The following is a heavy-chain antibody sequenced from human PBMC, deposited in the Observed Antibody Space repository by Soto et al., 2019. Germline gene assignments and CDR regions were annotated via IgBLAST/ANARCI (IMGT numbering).Heavy chain of an antibody. CDR2: ISYDGSNK. J-gene: IGHJ4*02. Sequence: QVQLVESGGGVVQPGRSLRLSCAASGFTFSSYAMHWVRQAPGKGLEWVAVISYDGSNKYYADSVKGRFTISRDNSKNTLYLHMNSLRAEDTAVYYCARGLYSYFSRNYDPFVVPGYWGQGTLVTVSS. CDR3: ARGLYSYFSRNYDPFVVPGY. V-gene: IGHV3-30-3*01. CDR1: GFTFSSYA. D-gene: IGHD5-18*01.